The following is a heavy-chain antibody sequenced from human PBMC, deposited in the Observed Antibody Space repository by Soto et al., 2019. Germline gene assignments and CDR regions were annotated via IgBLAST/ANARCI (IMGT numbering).Heavy chain of an antibody. CDR1: GFTLSSYG. CDR3: ARDHCSIPSCYGWSLGYYGMDV. D-gene: IGHD2-2*01. V-gene: IGHV3-33*01. Sequence: QVQLVESGGGVIQTGRSLRLSCAASGFTLSSYGMHWVRQAPGKGLEWVEVIWYDGSNKYYADSVKGRFTISRDNSKNTLYLQMNSLRAEDTDVYYCARDHCSIPSCYGWSLGYYGMDVWGQGTTVTVSS. CDR2: IWYDGSNK. J-gene: IGHJ6*02.